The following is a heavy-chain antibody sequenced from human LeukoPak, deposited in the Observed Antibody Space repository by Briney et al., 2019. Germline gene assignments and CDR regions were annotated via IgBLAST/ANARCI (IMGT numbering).Heavy chain of an antibody. Sequence: SETLSLTCAVYGGSFSGYYWSWIRQPPGKGLEWIGEINHSGSTNYNPSLKSRVTISVDTSKNQFSLELSSVTAADTAVYYCARDVSSTSSPVASDIWGQGTMVTVSS. CDR1: GGSFSGYY. D-gene: IGHD2-2*01. CDR2: INHSGST. CDR3: ARDVSSTSSPVASDI. J-gene: IGHJ3*02. V-gene: IGHV4-34*01.